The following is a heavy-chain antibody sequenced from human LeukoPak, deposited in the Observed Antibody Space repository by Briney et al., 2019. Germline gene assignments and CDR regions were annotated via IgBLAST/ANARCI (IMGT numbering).Heavy chain of an antibody. CDR3: AKERVLRYFDAPDY. CDR2: ISYDGSNK. CDR1: GFTFSSYG. V-gene: IGHV3-30*18. J-gene: IGHJ4*02. D-gene: IGHD3-9*01. Sequence: GGSLRLSCAASGFTFSSYGMHWVRQAPGKGLEWVAVISYDGSNKYYADSVKGRFTISRDNSRNTLYLQMNSLRAEDTAVYYCAKERVLRYFDAPDYWGQGTLVTVSS.